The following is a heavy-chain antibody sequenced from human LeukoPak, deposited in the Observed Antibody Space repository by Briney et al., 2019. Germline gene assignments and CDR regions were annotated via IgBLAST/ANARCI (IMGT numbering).Heavy chain of an antibody. V-gene: IGHV4-30-4*08. CDR2: IYYSGST. CDR1: GGSISSGDYY. D-gene: IGHD1-26*01. CDR3: ARGKVGATGVGFDY. Sequence: SQTLSLTCTVSGGSISSGDYYWSWIRQPPGKGLEWIGYIYYSGSTYYNPSLKSRVTISVDTSKNQFSLKLSSVTAADTAVYYCARGKVGATGVGFDYWGQGTQVTVSS. J-gene: IGHJ4*02.